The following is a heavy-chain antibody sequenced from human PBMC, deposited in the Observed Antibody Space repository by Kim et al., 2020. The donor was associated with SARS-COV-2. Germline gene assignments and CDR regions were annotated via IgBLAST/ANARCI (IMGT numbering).Heavy chain of an antibody. Sequence: GGSLRLSCAAAGFTYSNYAMSWVRHFPGKGLEWVATIYGSADTTFYADSVEGRFSISRDNSKNTLYLEMNSLRAEDTAVYFCAKSLYYYGSGSYMPEDSWGQGTLVTVSP. CDR3: AKSLYYYGSGSYMPEDS. CDR2: IYGSADTT. V-gene: IGHV3-23*01. D-gene: IGHD3-10*01. J-gene: IGHJ5*02. CDR1: GFTYSNYA.